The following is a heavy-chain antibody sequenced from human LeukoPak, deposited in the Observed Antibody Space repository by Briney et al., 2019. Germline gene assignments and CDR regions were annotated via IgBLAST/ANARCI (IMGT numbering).Heavy chain of an antibody. CDR3: AKEERYYYDSSGYYLD. CDR2: ISGSGGST. Sequence: GGSLRLSCAASGFTFSSYAMSWVRQAPGKGLEWVSAISGSGGSTYYADPVKGRFTISRDNSKNTLYLQMNSLRAEDTAVYYCAKEERYYYDSSGYYLDWGQGTLVTVSS. D-gene: IGHD3-22*01. CDR1: GFTFSSYA. J-gene: IGHJ4*02. V-gene: IGHV3-23*01.